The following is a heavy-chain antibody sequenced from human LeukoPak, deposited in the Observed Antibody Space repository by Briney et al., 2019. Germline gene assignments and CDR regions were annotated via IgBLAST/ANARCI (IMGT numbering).Heavy chain of an antibody. CDR1: GGSISSSSYY. Sequence: SETLSLTCTVSGGSISSSSYYWGWIRQPPGKGLEWIGSIYYSGSTYYNPSLKSRVTISVDTSKNQFSLKLSSVTAADTAVYYCARARVRPYFDYWGQGTLVTVSS. J-gene: IGHJ4*02. CDR2: IYYSGST. CDR3: ARARVRPYFDY. V-gene: IGHV4-39*07.